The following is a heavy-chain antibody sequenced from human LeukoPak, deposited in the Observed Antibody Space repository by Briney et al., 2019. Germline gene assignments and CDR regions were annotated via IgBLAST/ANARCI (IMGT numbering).Heavy chain of an antibody. Sequence: SETLSLTCTVSGGSISSNSYYWGWIRQPPGKGLEWIGSVHYSGSTYYNPSLKSRVTISVDTSKNQFSLKLGSVTAADTAVYYCASDDPVAGTDYWGQGSLVTVSS. CDR3: ASDDPVAGTDY. J-gene: IGHJ4*02. V-gene: IGHV4-39*07. CDR1: GGSISSNSYY. D-gene: IGHD6-19*01. CDR2: VHYSGST.